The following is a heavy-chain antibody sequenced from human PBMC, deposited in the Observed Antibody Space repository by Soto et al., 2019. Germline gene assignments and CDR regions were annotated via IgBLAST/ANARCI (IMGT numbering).Heavy chain of an antibody. CDR1: GFTFSIYS. CDR3: AKDPKRLFVFNWFDP. V-gene: IGHV3-23*01. J-gene: IGHJ5*02. Sequence: PGGSLRLSCAASGFTFSIYSMNWVRQAPGKGLEWVSAISGSGGSTYYADSVKGRFTISRDNSKNTLYLQMNSLRAEDTAVYYCAKDPKRLFVFNWFDPWGQGTLVTVSS. CDR2: ISGSGGST.